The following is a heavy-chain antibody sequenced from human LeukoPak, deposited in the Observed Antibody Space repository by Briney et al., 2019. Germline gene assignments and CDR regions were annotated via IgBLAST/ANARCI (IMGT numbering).Heavy chain of an antibody. J-gene: IGHJ4*02. V-gene: IGHV3-30*02. Sequence: GGSLRLSCAASGFTFSSYGMHWVRQAPGKGLEWVAFIWHDGSNKYYADSVKGRFTISRDNSKNTLYLQMNSLRAEDTAVYYCAKDRIAARYFDYWGQGTLVTVSS. CDR3: AKDRIAARYFDY. CDR1: GFTFSSYG. CDR2: IWHDGSNK. D-gene: IGHD6-6*01.